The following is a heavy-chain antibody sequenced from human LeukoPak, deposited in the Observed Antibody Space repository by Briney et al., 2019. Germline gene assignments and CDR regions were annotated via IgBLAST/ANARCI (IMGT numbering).Heavy chain of an antibody. D-gene: IGHD3-16*01. V-gene: IGHV4-59*01. J-gene: IGHJ6*03. CDR2: IYYSGST. CDR1: GGSISSYY. CDR3: ARAPNVGDYYYMDV. Sequence: SETLSLTCTVSGGSISSYYWSWIRQPPGKGLEWIGYIYYSGSTNYNPSLKSRVTISVDTSKNQFSLKLSSVTAADTAVYYCARAPNVGDYYYMDVWGKGTTVTVSS.